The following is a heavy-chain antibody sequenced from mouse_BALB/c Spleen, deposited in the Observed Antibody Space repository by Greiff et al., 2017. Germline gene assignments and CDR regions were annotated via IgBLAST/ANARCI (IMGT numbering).Heavy chain of an antibody. D-gene: IGHD2-2*01. Sequence: EVKLMESGPGLVKPSQSLSLTCTVTGYSITSDYAWNWIRQFPGNKLEWMGYISYIGSTSYNPSLKSRISITRDTSKNQFFLRLNSVTTEDTATYYCARSGYDRGPAWFAYWGQGTLVTVSA. CDR3: ARSGYDRGPAWFAY. V-gene: IGHV3-2*02. J-gene: IGHJ3*01. CDR2: ISYIGST. CDR1: GYSITSDYA.